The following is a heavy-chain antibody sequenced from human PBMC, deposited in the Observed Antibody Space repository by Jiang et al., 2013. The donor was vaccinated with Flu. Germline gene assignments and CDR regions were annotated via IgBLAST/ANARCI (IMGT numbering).Heavy chain of an antibody. CDR3: ARMGVWGSYPHSALDI. CDR1: GYIFTSYG. Sequence: GAEVKKPGASVKVSCKASGYIFTSYGISWVRQAPGQGLEWMGWISAYNDNTNFAQKLQGRVTMTTDTSTSTAYMELRSLRSDDTAVYYCARMGVWGSYPHSALDIWGQGTMVTVSS. D-gene: IGHD3-16*02. V-gene: IGHV1-18*01. J-gene: IGHJ3*02. CDR2: ISAYNDNT.